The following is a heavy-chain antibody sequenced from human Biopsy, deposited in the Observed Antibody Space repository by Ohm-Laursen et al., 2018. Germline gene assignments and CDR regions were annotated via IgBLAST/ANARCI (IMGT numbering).Heavy chain of an antibody. Sequence: SLRLSCTASGFTISNYGMHWVRQAPGKGLEWVALIWYDGSNKNSEDSVKGRFTVSRDNSKNTLFLQMNNLRAEDTAVYYCARDQSGLRGINWYFDLWGRGTLVTVSS. D-gene: IGHD5/OR15-5a*01. J-gene: IGHJ2*01. V-gene: IGHV3-33*01. CDR2: IWYDGSNK. CDR1: GFTISNYG. CDR3: ARDQSGLRGINWYFDL.